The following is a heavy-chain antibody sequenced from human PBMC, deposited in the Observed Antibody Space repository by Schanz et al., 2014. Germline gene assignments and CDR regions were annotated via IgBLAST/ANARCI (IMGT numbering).Heavy chain of an antibody. J-gene: IGHJ4*02. CDR1: GFTFFGSFA. CDR2: IWYDGSNK. V-gene: IGHV3-33*08. CDR3: TRDGDFDY. Sequence: VQLLESGGGLVKPGGSLRLSCVASGFTFFGSFARSWVRQAPGKGLEWVAIIWYDGSNKYYADSVKGRFTISRDNSKTTLVLQMSSLRAEDTAVYYCTRDGDFDYWGQGTLVTVSS.